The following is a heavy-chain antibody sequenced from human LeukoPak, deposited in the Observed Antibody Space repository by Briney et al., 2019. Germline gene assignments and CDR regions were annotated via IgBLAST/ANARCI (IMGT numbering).Heavy chain of an antibody. J-gene: IGHJ4*02. V-gene: IGHV1-24*01. CDR2: FDPEDGET. CDR1: GYTLTELS. D-gene: IGHD3-22*01. Sequence: GASVKVSCKVSGYTLTELSMHWVRRAPGKGLEWMGGFDPEDGETIYAQKFQGRVTMTEDTSTDTAYMELSSLRSEDTAVYYCATDAYDSSGYQHYWGQGTLVTVSS. CDR3: ATDAYDSSGYQHY.